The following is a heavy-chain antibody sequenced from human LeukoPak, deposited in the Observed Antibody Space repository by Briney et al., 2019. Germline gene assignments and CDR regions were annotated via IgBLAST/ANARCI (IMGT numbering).Heavy chain of an antibody. D-gene: IGHD3-10*01. CDR3: AGPMLRGLTPFDY. V-gene: IGHV3-66*01. CDR1: AFTFSSYA. Sequence: GGSLRLSCAASAFTFSSYAMSWVRQAPGKGLEWVSVTYSGGSTYYADSVKGRFTISRDNSKNTLHLLMNSLRAEDTALYYCAGPMLRGLTPFDYWGQGTLVTVSS. CDR2: TYSGGST. J-gene: IGHJ4*02.